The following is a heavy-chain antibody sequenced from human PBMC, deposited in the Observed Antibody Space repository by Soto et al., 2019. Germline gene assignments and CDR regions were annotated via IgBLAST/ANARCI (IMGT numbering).Heavy chain of an antibody. J-gene: IGHJ4*02. CDR2: ISAYSGST. V-gene: IGHV1-18*01. Sequence: QVQLVQSGAEVKKPGASVKVSCKASGYTFTTYGISWVRQAPGQGLEWMGWISAYSGSTKFAQKLQGRVTMTTDTSTTTAYMELRSLTSDDTAVYYCARDFKKSSSWPYYSDYWGQGTLVTVSS. CDR1: GYTFTTYG. D-gene: IGHD6-13*01. CDR3: ARDFKKSSSWPYYSDY.